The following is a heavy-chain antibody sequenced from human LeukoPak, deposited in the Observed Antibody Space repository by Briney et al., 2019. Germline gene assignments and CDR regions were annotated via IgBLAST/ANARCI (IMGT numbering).Heavy chain of an antibody. V-gene: IGHV1-69-2*01. CDR3: ATAITMVRGVIQDY. CDR1: GYTFTDYY. Sequence: ASVKVSCKVSGYTFTDYYMHWVQQASGKGLEWMGLVDPEDGETIYAEKFQGRVTITADTSTDTAYMELSSLRSEDTAVYYCATAITMVRGVIQDYWGQGTLVTVSS. CDR2: VDPEDGET. D-gene: IGHD3-10*01. J-gene: IGHJ4*02.